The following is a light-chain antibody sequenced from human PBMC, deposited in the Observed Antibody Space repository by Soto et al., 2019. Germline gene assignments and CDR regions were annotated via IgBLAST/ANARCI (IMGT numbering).Light chain of an antibody. CDR3: QQYNNWPPLIT. J-gene: IGKJ5*01. Sequence: EIVMTQSPATLSVSPGERATLSCRASQSVSSNLAWYQQKPGQAPRLLIYGASTRATGIPARFSGSGSGTEFTLTISSLQSEDFAVYYCQQYNNWPPLITFGQRTRLEI. CDR2: GAS. V-gene: IGKV3D-15*01. CDR1: QSVSSN.